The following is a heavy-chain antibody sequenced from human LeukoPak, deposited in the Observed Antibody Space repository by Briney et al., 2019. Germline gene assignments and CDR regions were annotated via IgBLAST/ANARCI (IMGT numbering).Heavy chain of an antibody. V-gene: IGHV3-7*01. J-gene: IGHJ4*02. D-gene: IGHD4-23*01. CDR1: GFTFSNYW. CDR3: ATDRKVGTWDPRFNY. Sequence: GGSLRLSCAASGFTFSNYWMTWVRQAPGKGLEWVANIKRDGSEKYYVDSVKGRFTISRDNAKFSLYLQMNSLRAEDTAVYYCATDRKVGTWDPRFNYWGQGTLVTVSS. CDR2: IKRDGSEK.